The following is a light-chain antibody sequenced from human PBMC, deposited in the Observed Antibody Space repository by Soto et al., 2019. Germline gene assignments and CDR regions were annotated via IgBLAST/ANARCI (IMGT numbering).Light chain of an antibody. Sequence: QSALTQPASVSGSPGQSITISCTGTSSDVGGYNYVSWYQQHPGKAPKLMIYDVSNRPSGVSNRLSGSKSGNTASLTISGLQAEDEADYYCSSYTSSSTPYAFGTGTKVTVL. J-gene: IGLJ1*01. CDR3: SSYTSSSTPYA. CDR1: SSDVGGYNY. CDR2: DVS. V-gene: IGLV2-14*01.